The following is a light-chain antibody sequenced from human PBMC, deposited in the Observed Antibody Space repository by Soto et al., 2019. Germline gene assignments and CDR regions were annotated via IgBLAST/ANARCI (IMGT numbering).Light chain of an antibody. CDR2: DVT. Sequence: QSALTQPPSVSGSPGQSVTISCTGTSSDVGGYNRVSWYQQPPGTAPKLIIYDVTKRPSGVPDRFSGSKSGNTASLTISGLPAEDEADYYCCSYAGSYSWIFGGGTKLTVL. J-gene: IGLJ2*01. V-gene: IGLV2-11*01. CDR1: SSDVGGYNR. CDR3: CSYAGSYSWI.